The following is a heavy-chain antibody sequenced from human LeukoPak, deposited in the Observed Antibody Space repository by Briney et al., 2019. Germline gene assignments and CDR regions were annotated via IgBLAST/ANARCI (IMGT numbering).Heavy chain of an antibody. CDR3: ARVGRWELQRVFDF. V-gene: IGHV3-7*01. D-gene: IGHD1-26*01. CDR1: GFAFSDYW. CDR2: INRGGNEK. J-gene: IGHJ4*02. Sequence: PGGSLRLSCATFGFAFSDYWMTWVRQVPGKGLEWVAYINRGGNEKYYVDSVKGRFTISRDNAKNSVYLQMDSLRVEDTAVYYCARVGRWELQRVFDFWGEGTLVTVSS.